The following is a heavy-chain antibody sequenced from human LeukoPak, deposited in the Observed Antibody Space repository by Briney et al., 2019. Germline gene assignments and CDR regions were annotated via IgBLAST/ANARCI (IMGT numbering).Heavy chain of an antibody. D-gene: IGHD3-10*01. CDR3: AGSITMVRGVIIQRYYFDY. CDR1: GGSFSGYY. CDR2: INHSGST. J-gene: IGHJ4*02. Sequence: SETLSLTCAVYGGSFSGYYWSWIRQPPGKGLEWIGEINHSGSTNYNPSLKSRVTISVDTSKNQFSLKLSSVTAADTAVYYCAGSITMVRGVIIQRYYFDYWGQGTLVTVSS. V-gene: IGHV4-34*01.